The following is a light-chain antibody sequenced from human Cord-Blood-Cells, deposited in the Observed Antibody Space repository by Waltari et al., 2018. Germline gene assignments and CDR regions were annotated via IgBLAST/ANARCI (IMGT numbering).Light chain of an antibody. CDR1: RRDVGGPNY. CDR2: EVS. J-gene: IGLJ1*01. V-gene: IGLV2-14*01. CDR3: SSYTSSSTYV. Sequence: QSALTQPASVSGSPGQSLTIPCTGTRRDVGGPNYVSWYQQHPGKAPKLMIYEVSNRPSGVSNRFSGSKSGNTASLTSSGLQAEDEADYYCSSYTSSSTYVFGTGTKVTVL.